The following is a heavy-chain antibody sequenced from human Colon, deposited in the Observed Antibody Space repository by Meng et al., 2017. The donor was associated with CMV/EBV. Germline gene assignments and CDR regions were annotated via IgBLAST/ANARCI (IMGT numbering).Heavy chain of an antibody. Sequence: FSSYTSSGVQQAPGQGREWMGRIIPILGIANYTQKFQGRVTITADKSTSTAYMELSSLRSEDTAVYYCARDAAPYCSSTSCYRGVDYWGQGTLVTVSS. D-gene: IGHD2-2*01. J-gene: IGHJ4*02. CDR1: FSSYT. CDR2: IIPILGIA. V-gene: IGHV1-69*04. CDR3: ARDAAPYCSSTSCYRGVDY.